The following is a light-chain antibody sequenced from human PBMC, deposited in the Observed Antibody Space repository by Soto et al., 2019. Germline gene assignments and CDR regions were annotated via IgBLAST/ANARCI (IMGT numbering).Light chain of an antibody. CDR3: QQYSGVYT. J-gene: IGKJ2*01. CDR2: DAT. V-gene: IGKV1-5*01. Sequence: DIQMTQSTSTLSASVGDRVTITCRASQSISTWLAWYQQKLGKAPELLIYDATSLQSGVPSRFSGSGSGTEFTLTISSLQPDDFATYYCQQYSGVYTFGQGTNLEIK. CDR1: QSISTW.